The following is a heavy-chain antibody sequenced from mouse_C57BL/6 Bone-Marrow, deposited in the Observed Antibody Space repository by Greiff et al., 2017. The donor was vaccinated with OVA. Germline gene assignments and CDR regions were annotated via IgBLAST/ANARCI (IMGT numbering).Heavy chain of an antibody. CDR1: GFSLTSYG. Sequence: VKLMESGPGLVQPSQSLSITCTVSGFSLTSYGVHWVRQSPGKGLEWLGVLWRGGSTDYNAAFMSRLSITKDNSKSQVFFKMNRLQADDTAIYYSVVEDYYDARDYGGQGTSGTVSS. J-gene: IGHJ4*01. V-gene: IGHV2-5*01. D-gene: IGHD1-1*01. CDR3: VVEDYYDARDY. CDR2: LWRGGST.